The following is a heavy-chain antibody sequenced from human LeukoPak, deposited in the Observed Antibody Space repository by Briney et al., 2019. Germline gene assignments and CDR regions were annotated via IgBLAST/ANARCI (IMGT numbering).Heavy chain of an antibody. J-gene: IGHJ4*02. CDR3: ARDPAEWELLLDY. CDR1: GFTFSNYW. V-gene: IGHV3-7*01. Sequence: PGGSLRLSCAASGFTFSNYWMGWVRQAPGKRPEWVANINIDGSEKYYADSVKGRFSISRDNARNSVYLQMASLRVEDTAVYYCARDPAEWELLLDYWGQGTLVTVSS. CDR2: INIDGSEK. D-gene: IGHD1-26*01.